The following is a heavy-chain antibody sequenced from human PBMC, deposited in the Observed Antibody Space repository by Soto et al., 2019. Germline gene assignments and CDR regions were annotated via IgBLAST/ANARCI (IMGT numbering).Heavy chain of an antibody. CDR1: GFTFISYT. V-gene: IGHV3-23*01. CDR3: AKYYYGSGSIRAFDI. Sequence: PGGSLRLSCAASGFTFISYTMTWVRQAPWERLEWVSSIVGSGDNTYYADSVKGRFTISRDNSKTTLYLQMNSLRAEDTAVYYCAKYYYGSGSIRAFDIWGQGTMVTVS. D-gene: IGHD3-10*01. CDR2: IVGSGDNT. J-gene: IGHJ3*02.